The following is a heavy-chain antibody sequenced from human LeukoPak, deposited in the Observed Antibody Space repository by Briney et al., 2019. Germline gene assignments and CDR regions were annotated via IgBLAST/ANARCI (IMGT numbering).Heavy chain of an antibody. CDR1: GYSISSGYY. V-gene: IGHV4-61*01. CDR2: IYYSGST. D-gene: IGHD3-22*01. J-gene: IGHJ3*02. CDR3: ARVFSSGSVDAFDI. Sequence: SETLSLTCTVSGYSISSGYYWSWIRQPPGEGLEWIGYIYYSGSTNYNPSLKSRVTISVDTSKNQFSLKLSSVTAADTAVYYCARVFSSGSVDAFDIWGQGTMVTVSS.